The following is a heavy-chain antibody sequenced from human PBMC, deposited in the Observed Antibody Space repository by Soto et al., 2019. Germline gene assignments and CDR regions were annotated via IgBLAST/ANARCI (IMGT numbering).Heavy chain of an antibody. D-gene: IGHD6-19*01. V-gene: IGHV3-33*01. CDR3: ARTHKSIAVGAFDI. CDR1: GFTVSDYG. Sequence: QVQLVESGGGVVQPGRSLRLSCAASGFTVSDYGMHWVRQAPGKGLEWVAVIWDDGSNEYYAASVKGRFTVSRDSSKNIVYLQMNSLRAEDTAVYYCARTHKSIAVGAFDIWGQGTMVTVSS. J-gene: IGHJ3*02. CDR2: IWDDGSNE.